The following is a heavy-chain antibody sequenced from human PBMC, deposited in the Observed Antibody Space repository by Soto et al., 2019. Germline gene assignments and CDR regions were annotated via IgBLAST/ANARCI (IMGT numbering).Heavy chain of an antibody. CDR3: ARYSGHDLFDS. Sequence: QVQLQESGPGLVKPSQTVSLTCTVSGGSISSGGYYWSWIRQHPGKGLEWIGHIHYSGSTFYNPTLKSRVTRSVDTAKNQFSLKLSSVTAADTAVYYCARYSGHDLFDSWGQGTLVTVST. D-gene: IGHD5-12*01. CDR1: GGSISSGGYY. CDR2: IHYSGST. V-gene: IGHV4-31*03. J-gene: IGHJ4*02.